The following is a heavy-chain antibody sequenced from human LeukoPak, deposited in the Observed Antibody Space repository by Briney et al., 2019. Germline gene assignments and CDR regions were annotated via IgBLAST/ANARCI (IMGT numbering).Heavy chain of an antibody. D-gene: IGHD6-19*01. CDR2: IYSDGSRT. J-gene: IGHJ4*02. CDR1: GFTFSSFA. V-gene: IGHV3-64*05. Sequence: GGSLRLSCAASGFTFSSFAMHWVRQAPGKGLEYLSAIYSDGSRTYYADSVKGRFPISRDNSKNTLYVEMSSLRVEDTAVYYCVKSPGSGWPVWGQGTLLTVSS. CDR3: VKSPGSGWPV.